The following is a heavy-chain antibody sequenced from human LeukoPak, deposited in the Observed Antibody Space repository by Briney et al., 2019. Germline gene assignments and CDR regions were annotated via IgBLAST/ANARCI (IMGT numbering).Heavy chain of an antibody. J-gene: IGHJ4*02. CDR2: IIGSGGNT. CDR1: GFTFSSYV. D-gene: IGHD5-18*01. CDR3: AKGGLGTDMVFDY. V-gene: IGHV3-23*01. Sequence: GGSLRLSCAASGFTFSSYVMNWVRQAPGKGLEWVSGIIGSGGNTYYADSVKGRFTIARNNSKNTLHLQMNSLRSEDTAVYYCAKGGLGTDMVFDYWGQGTLVTVSS.